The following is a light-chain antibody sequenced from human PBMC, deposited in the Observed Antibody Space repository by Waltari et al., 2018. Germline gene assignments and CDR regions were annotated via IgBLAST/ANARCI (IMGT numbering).Light chain of an antibody. CDR2: DAS. V-gene: IGKV3-11*01. CDR3: QQRSKWPLLS. Sequence: DIVFTQSPATLSLSPGDTATLSCRDRESVDSFLAWYQQKPGQAPRLLIYDASRRATGIPARFSGGGSGTDFTLTISSLEPEDFAVYYCQQRSKWPLLSFGGGTKVEIK. CDR1: ESVDSF. J-gene: IGKJ4*01.